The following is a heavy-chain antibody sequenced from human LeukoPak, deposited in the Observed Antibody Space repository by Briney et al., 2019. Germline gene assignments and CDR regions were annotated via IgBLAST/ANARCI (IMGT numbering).Heavy chain of an antibody. J-gene: IGHJ4*02. V-gene: IGHV4-61*02. CDR3: ARARYNWNHVDY. D-gene: IGHD1-14*01. Sequence: SQTLSLTCTVYGGSISTDYYYWSWIRQPAGKGLEWIGRIYTSGDTNYNPSLKSRVTMSVDTSKNQFSLELGSVSAADTAVYYCARARYNWNHVDYWGQGTLVTVTS. CDR2: IYTSGDT. CDR1: GGSISTDYYY.